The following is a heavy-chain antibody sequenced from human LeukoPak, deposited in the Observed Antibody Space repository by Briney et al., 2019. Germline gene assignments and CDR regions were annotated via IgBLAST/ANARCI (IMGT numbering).Heavy chain of an antibody. Sequence: ASVKVSCKASGGTFSSYAISWVRQAPGQGLEWMGGIIPIFGTANYAQKFQGRVTITADKSTSTAYMELSSLRSEDTAVYYCARGLSNPGYYYYYMDVWGKGTTVTVSS. D-gene: IGHD4-11*01. V-gene: IGHV1-69*06. J-gene: IGHJ6*03. CDR1: GGTFSSYA. CDR2: IIPIFGTA. CDR3: ARGLSNPGYYYYYMDV.